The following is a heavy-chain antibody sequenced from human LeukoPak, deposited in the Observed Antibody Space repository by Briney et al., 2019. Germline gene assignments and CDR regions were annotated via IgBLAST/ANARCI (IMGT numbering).Heavy chain of an antibody. CDR3: ARHFQNAFDI. Sequence: GESLKISGKVSGYNFPDYWNGWVRQKPGRGLEWLGTVYPADSETRISPSFQGQATISADRSINTAYLHWSRLKASDTAIFYCARHFQNAFDIWGQGTLVTVSS. V-gene: IGHV5-51*01. CDR1: GYNFPDYW. CDR2: VYPADSET. J-gene: IGHJ3*02.